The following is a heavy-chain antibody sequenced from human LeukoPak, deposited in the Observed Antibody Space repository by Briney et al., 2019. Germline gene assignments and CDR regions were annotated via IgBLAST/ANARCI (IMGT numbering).Heavy chain of an antibody. D-gene: IGHD6-19*01. CDR3: ARDASALAGTYHFDY. CDR1: GFTFSSYS. CDR2: ISSSSSYI. V-gene: IGHV3-21*01. Sequence: GGSLRLSCAASGFTFSSYSMNWVRQAPGKGLEWVSSISSSSSYIYYADSVKGRFTISRDNAKNSLYLQMNSLRAEDTAVHYCARDASALAGTYHFDYWGQGTLVTVSS. J-gene: IGHJ4*02.